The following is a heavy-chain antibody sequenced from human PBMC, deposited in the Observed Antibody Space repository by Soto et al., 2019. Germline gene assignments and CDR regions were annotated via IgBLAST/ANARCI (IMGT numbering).Heavy chain of an antibody. V-gene: IGHV4-59*05. Sequence: SETLSLTCNVSGGSIYTYYWNWIRQSPGKGLEWIGSIYYSGSTYYNPSLKSRVTISVDTSKNQFSLKLSSVTAADTAVYYCARQRMAARPYFDYWGQGTLVTVSS. D-gene: IGHD6-6*01. CDR1: GGSIYTYY. CDR2: IYYSGST. CDR3: ARQRMAARPYFDY. J-gene: IGHJ4*02.